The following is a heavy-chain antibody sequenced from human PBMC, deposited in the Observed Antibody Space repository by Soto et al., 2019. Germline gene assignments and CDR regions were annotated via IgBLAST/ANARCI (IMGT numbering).Heavy chain of an antibody. D-gene: IGHD6-6*01. Sequence: EVQLLESGGGLVQPGESLRLSCAASGFTFSSYAMSWFRQARGKGLEWVSVISGSDDSTYYADSVKGRFTISRDNSKNTLHLQMNSLRAEDTAVYYCAKRSSSSTFDYWGQGTLVTVSS. V-gene: IGHV3-23*01. CDR1: GFTFSSYA. CDR2: ISGSDDST. CDR3: AKRSSSSTFDY. J-gene: IGHJ4*02.